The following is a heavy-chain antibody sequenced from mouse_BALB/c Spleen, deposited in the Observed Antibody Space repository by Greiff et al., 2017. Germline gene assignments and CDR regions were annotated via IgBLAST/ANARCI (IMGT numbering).Heavy chain of an antibody. CDR2: IYPGGGYT. CDR1: GYTFTNYW. J-gene: IGHJ4*01. V-gene: IGHV1-63*02. D-gene: IGHD1-1*01. Sequence: QVQLQQSGAELVRPGTSGKMSCKAAGYTFTNYWIGWVKQRPGQGLEWIGDIYPGGGYTNYNEKFKGKATLTADTSSSTAYMQLSSLTSEDSAIYYCARGGGSTPMDYWGQGTSVTVSS. CDR3: ARGGGSTPMDY.